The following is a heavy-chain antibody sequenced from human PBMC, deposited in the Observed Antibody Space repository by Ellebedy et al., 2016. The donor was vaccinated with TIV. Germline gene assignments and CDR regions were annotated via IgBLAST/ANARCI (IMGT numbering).Heavy chain of an antibody. J-gene: IGHJ4*02. CDR1: GFTFSNYW. CDR3: ARGGYGRPFDC. CDR2: IKQDGSEK. V-gene: IGHV3-7*03. D-gene: IGHD5-12*01. Sequence: GESLKISCAASGFTFSNYWMKWVRQAPGKGLEWVANIKQDGSEKYYVDSVKGRFTLSRDNAKNSLFLQMNSLRVEDTAVYFCARGGYGRPFDCWGQGTLVTVSS.